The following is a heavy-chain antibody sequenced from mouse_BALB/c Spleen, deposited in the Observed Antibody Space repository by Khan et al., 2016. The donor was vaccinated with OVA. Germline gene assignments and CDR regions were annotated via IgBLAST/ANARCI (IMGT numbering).Heavy chain of an antibody. Sequence: QVQLQQSGAELARPGASVKMSCKASGYTFTSYTMHWVKQRPGQGLEWIGYINPSSGYTKYNQKFKDKATLTADKSSSTAYMKQSSMKAEDYAVYYCERTKERWGKGTTLTGSS. V-gene: IGHV1-4*01. J-gene: IGHJ2*01. CDR2: INPSSGYT. CDR1: GYTFTSYT. D-gene: IGHD1-3*01. CDR3: ERTKER.